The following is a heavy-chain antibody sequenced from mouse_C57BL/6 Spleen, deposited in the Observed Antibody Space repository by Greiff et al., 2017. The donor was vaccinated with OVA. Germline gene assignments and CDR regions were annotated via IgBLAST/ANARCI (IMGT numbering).Heavy chain of an antibody. CDR1: GYAFSSYW. J-gene: IGHJ2*01. CDR2: IYPGDGDT. V-gene: IGHV1-80*01. Sequence: QVHVKQSGAELVKPGASVKISCKASGYAFSSYWMNWVKQRPGKGLEWIGQIYPGDGDTNYNGKFKGKATLTADKSSSTAYMQLSSLTSEDSAVYFCARLEAYYFDYWGQGTTLTVSS. CDR3: ARLEAYYFDY.